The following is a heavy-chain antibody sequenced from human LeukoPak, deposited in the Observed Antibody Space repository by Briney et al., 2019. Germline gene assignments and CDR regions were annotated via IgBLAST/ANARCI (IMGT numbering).Heavy chain of an antibody. D-gene: IGHD1-1*01. J-gene: IGHJ6*02. V-gene: IGHV4-59*08. CDR2: IYYSGST. CDR3: ARGYNWNDDYYYGMDV. CDR1: GGSISSYY. Sequence: SETLSLTCTVSGGSISSYYWSWIRQPPGKGLEWIGYIYYSGSTNYNPSLKSRVTISVDTSKNQFSLKLSSVTAADTAVYYCARGYNWNDDYYYGMDVWGQGTTVTVSS.